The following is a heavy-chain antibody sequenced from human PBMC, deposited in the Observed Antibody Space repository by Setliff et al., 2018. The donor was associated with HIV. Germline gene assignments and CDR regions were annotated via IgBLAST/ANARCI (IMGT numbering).Heavy chain of an antibody. CDR2: IGSSGTSI. D-gene: IGHD6-13*01. J-gene: IGHJ4*02. CDR1: GFTFNTYE. CDR3: AREDSSWYGSLDY. V-gene: IGHV3-48*03. Sequence: GGSLRLSCVASGFTFNTYEMNWVRQAPGKGLEWVSHIGSSGTSIYYADSVKGRFTISRDNSKNTVYLQMNSLRAEDMAIYYCAREDSSWYGSLDYWGQGTPVTVSS.